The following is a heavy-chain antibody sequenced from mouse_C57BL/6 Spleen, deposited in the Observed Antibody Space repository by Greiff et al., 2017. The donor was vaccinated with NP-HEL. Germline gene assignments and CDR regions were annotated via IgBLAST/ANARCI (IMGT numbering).Heavy chain of an antibody. J-gene: IGHJ4*01. Sequence: EVMLVESGGDLVKPGGSLKLSCAASGFTFSSYGMSWVRQTPDKRLEWVATISSGGSYTYYPDSVKGRFTISRDNAKNTLYLQMSSLKSEDTAMYYCASPLRGYAMDYWGQGTSVTVSS. D-gene: IGHD1-1*01. CDR2: ISSGGSYT. CDR3: ASPLRGYAMDY. V-gene: IGHV5-6*01. CDR1: GFTFSSYG.